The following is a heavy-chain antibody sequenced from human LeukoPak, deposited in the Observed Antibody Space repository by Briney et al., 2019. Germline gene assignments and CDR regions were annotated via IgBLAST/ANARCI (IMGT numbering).Heavy chain of an antibody. CDR1: GRSISIYY. J-gene: IGHJ6*03. CDR3: ASLGSGSYYSYYYYMDV. CDR2: IYTSGST. D-gene: IGHD3-10*01. V-gene: IGHV4-4*09. Sequence: SETLSLTSTVSGRSISIYYWSCIRQPAGKGREWIGYIYTSGSTNYNPSLKSRVTIAVGSSQTQFSLKLSSVTAADTAVYYCASLGSGSYYSYYYYMDVWGKGTTVTVSS.